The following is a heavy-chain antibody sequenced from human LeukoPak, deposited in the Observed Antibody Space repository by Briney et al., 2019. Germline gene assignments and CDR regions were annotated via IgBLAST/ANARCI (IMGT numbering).Heavy chain of an antibody. J-gene: IGHJ4*02. V-gene: IGHV3-23*01. CDR3: AKAAPYFLDY. CDR2: ISSDGDYT. CDR1: GFTFSSSA. Sequence: GGSLRLSCAASGFTFSSSAMSWVRQAPGKGLECVSSISSDGDYTLYADSVRGRFTISRDNSKNTLYLQMNSLRAEDTAVYYCAKAAPYFLDYWGQGTPVTVSS. D-gene: IGHD2/OR15-2a*01.